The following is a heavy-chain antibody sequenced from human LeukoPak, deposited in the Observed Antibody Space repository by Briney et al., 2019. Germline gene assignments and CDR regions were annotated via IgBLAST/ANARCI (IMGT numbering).Heavy chain of an antibody. CDR2: IYSGGST. V-gene: IGHV3-53*01. D-gene: IGHD4-17*01. CDR1: GFTDSSNY. Sequence: PGGSLRLSCAASGFTDSSNYMSWVRQAPGKGLEWVSVIYSGGSTYYADSVKGRFTISRDNSKNTLYLQMNSLRAEDTAVYYCARVSGYGDHGFDYWGQGTLVTVSS. J-gene: IGHJ4*02. CDR3: ARVSGYGDHGFDY.